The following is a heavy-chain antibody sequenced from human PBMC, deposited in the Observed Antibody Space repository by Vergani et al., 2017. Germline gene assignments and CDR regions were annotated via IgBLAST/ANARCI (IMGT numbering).Heavy chain of an antibody. Sequence: QVQLQQWGAGLLKPSETLSLTCAVYGGSFSGYYWSWIRQPPGKGLEWIGEINHSGSTNYNPSLKSRVTISVDTSKNQFSLKLSSVTAADTAVYYCARLGYCSSTSCVNPSWGQGTLVTVSS. CDR3: ARLGYCSSTSCVNPS. D-gene: IGHD2-2*01. V-gene: IGHV4-34*01. CDR2: INHSGST. J-gene: IGHJ4*02. CDR1: GGSFSGYY.